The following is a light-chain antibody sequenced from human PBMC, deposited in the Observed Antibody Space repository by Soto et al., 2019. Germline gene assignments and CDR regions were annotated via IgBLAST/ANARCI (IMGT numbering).Light chain of an antibody. CDR1: SSDVGAYDY. V-gene: IGLV2-14*01. Sequence: SALTQAASVSGSPGQSITISCTGTSSDVGAYDYVTWYQQHPGKAPKVMIYKVSNRPSGVSNRFSGSKSGNTASLTISGLQAEDEADYYCSSYTTGSLVVFGGGTKLTVL. CDR3: SSYTTGSLVV. J-gene: IGLJ2*01. CDR2: KVS.